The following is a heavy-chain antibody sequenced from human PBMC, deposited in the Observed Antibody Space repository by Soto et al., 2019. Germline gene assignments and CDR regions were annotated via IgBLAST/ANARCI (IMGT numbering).Heavy chain of an antibody. Sequence: SETLSLTCAVYGGSFSGHYWSWIRQPPGKGLEWIGEINYSGSTNYNPSLKSRVTISVDTSKNRLSLKLNSVTAADTAVYYCARGKYSGFHAFDIWGQGARVTVSS. CDR2: INYSGST. CDR1: GGSFSGHY. V-gene: IGHV4-34*01. CDR3: ARGKYSGFHAFDI. J-gene: IGHJ3*02. D-gene: IGHD5-12*01.